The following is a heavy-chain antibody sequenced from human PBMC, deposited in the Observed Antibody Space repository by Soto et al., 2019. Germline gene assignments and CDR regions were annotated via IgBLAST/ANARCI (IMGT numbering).Heavy chain of an antibody. CDR3: TRGSGWSYY. Sequence: EVQLVESGGGLVQPGGSLRLSCAASGFTFSSYWMTWVRQAPGKALEWLANIKHDGSESNYVDSVKGRFTTSRDNAENSVYLQMNSLRVEDTAVYYCTRGSGWSYYWGRGTLVTVSS. CDR2: IKHDGSES. J-gene: IGHJ4*02. V-gene: IGHV3-7*04. D-gene: IGHD6-19*01. CDR1: GFTFSSYW.